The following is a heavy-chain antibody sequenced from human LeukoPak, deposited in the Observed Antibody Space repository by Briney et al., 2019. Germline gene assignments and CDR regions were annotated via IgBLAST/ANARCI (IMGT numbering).Heavy chain of an antibody. D-gene: IGHD3-22*01. V-gene: IGHV1-18*01. CDR1: GYTFTSYG. CDR3: ARSAPVPTYYYDSSGYDEFDY. CDR2: ISAYNGNT. Sequence: GASVKVSCMASGYTFTSYGISWVRQAPGQGLEWMGWISAYNGNTNYAQKLQGRVTMTTDTSTSTAYMELRSLRSDDTAVYYCARSAPVPTYYYDSSGYDEFDYWGQGTLVTVSS. J-gene: IGHJ4*02.